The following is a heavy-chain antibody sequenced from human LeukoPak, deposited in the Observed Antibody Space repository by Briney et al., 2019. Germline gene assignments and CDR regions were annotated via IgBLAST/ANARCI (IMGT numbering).Heavy chain of an antibody. Sequence: PSETLSLTCTVSGGSISSGDYYWGWIRQPPGKRLEWIGNIYYRGSTYYNPSLRSRVTLSVDTSKNQFSLKLSSVTAADTAVYFCARDRVTHYYYYYYMDVWGKGTTVTVSS. CDR3: ARDRVTHYYYYYYMDV. V-gene: IGHV4-39*07. CDR2: IYYRGST. J-gene: IGHJ6*03. CDR1: GGSISSGDYY. D-gene: IGHD2-21*02.